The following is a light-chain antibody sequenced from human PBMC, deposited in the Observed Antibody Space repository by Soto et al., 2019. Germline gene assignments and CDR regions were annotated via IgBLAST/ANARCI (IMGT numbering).Light chain of an antibody. CDR3: QKYNSAPLT. V-gene: IGKV1-5*01. CDR1: ESIDNW. Sequence: DIQMTQSPSTLSASVGDTVTITCRASESIDNWLAWYQQKPGKAPNLLIYGASTLESGVPSRFSGSGSGTDFTLTISSLQPEDVATYYCQKYNSAPLTFGGGTKVDIK. J-gene: IGKJ4*01. CDR2: GAS.